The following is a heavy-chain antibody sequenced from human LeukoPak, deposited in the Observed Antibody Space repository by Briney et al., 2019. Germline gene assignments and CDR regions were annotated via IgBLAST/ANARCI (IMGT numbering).Heavy chain of an antibody. D-gene: IGHD2-2*01. CDR3: ARDPVVVVPAARNGDYYYYYGMDV. V-gene: IGHV4-31*03. Sequence: SETLPLTCTVSGGSISSGGYYWSWVRQHPGKGLEWIGYIYYSGSTYYNPSLKSRVTISVDTSKNQFSLKLSSVTAADTAVYYCARDPVVVVPAARNGDYYYYYGMDVWGQGTTVTVSS. J-gene: IGHJ6*02. CDR1: GGSISSGGYY. CDR2: IYYSGST.